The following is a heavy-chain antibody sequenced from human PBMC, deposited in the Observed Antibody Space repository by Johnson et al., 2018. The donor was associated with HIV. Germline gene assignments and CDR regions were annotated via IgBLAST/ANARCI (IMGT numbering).Heavy chain of an antibody. J-gene: IGHJ3*01. CDR1: GFTFSSYA. Sequence: QMLLVESGGGVVQPGRSLRLSCAASGFTFSSYAMHWVRQAPGKVLEWVAFIRYDGTNKHYADSVRGRFTISRDNSKNTLYLQMNSLRAEDTAVNYCAGEGASAGPTDGFDVWGQGTMVTVSS. CDR2: IRYDGTNK. D-gene: IGHD3-10*01. V-gene: IGHV3-30*02. CDR3: AGEGASAGPTDGFDV.